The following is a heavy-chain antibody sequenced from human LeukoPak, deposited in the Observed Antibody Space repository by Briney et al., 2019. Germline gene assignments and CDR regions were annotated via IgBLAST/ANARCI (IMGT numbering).Heavy chain of an antibody. CDR3: AREDSSWYFDY. V-gene: IGHV3-21*01. CDR2: ISSSSSYI. Sequence: GGPLRLSCAASGFTFSSYSMNWVRQAPGKGLEWVSSISSSSSYIYYADSVKGRFTISRDNAKNSLYLQMNSLRAEDTAVYYCAREDSSWYFDYWGQGTLVTVSS. D-gene: IGHD6-13*01. J-gene: IGHJ4*02. CDR1: GFTFSSYS.